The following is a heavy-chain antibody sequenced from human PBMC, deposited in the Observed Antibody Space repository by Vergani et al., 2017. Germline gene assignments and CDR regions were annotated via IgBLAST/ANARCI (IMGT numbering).Heavy chain of an antibody. CDR2: SRNKARSYTT. CDR1: GFTLSDHV. CDR3: ATLPLQTQQQVTS. J-gene: IGHJ5*02. V-gene: IGHV3-72*01. D-gene: IGHD6-13*01. Sequence: DVHLAESGGGFFQPGGSLRLSCSASGFTLSDHVMDWVRQGPGKGLEWVGRSRNKARSYTTEYSASVKGRITISRDDSRNSLYLQMNSLKTEDTAVYYCATLPLQTQQQVTSWGQGTLVTVSS.